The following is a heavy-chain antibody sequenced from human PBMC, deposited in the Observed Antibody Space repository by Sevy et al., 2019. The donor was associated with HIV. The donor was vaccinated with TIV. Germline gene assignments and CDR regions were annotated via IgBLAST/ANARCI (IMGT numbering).Heavy chain of an antibody. Sequence: SETLSLTCTVSGDSISSNNIYWGWVRQPPEKGLEWIGSIYYTGSTYYNPSLKSRVTISVDTSKNQFSLKLTSVTAADTAVYYCAREAVALDYWGQGTLVTVSS. V-gene: IGHV4-39*02. J-gene: IGHJ4*01. CDR2: IYYTGST. CDR1: GDSISSNNIY. CDR3: AREAVALDY. D-gene: IGHD6-19*01.